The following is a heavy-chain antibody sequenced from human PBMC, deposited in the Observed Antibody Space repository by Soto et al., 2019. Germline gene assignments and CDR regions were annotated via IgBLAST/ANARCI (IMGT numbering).Heavy chain of an antibody. CDR3: TTFWSVADFDY. D-gene: IGHD3-3*01. V-gene: IGHV3-74*01. CDR1: GFTFSSYW. J-gene: IGHJ4*02. CDR2: ISGDGRSA. Sequence: GGSLRLSCAASGFTFSSYWMHWVRQSPGEGLVWVSRISGDGRSATYADSVKGRFTISRDNARNTLYLEMNSLRADDTAVYYCTTFWSVADFDYWGQGTLVTVSS.